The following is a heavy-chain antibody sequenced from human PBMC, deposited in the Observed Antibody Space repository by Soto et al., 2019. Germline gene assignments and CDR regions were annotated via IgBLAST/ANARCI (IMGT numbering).Heavy chain of an antibody. D-gene: IGHD2-21*02. CDR1: GGSISSYY. CDR2: IYYSGST. CDR3: ARDQGDLYGMDV. J-gene: IGHJ6*02. Sequence: QVQLQESGPGLVKPSETLSLTCTVSGGSISSYYWSWIRQPPGKGLEWIGYIYYSGSTNYNPSLNSRXXTXVXXSKNQFSLKLSSVTAADTAVYYCARDQGDLYGMDVWGQGTTVTVSS. V-gene: IGHV4-59*01.